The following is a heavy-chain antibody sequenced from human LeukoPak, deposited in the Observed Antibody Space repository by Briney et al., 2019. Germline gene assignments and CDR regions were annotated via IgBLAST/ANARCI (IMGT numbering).Heavy chain of an antibody. CDR3: AIMGLFDY. Sequence: PGGSLRLSCAASGFTFSSYSMNWVRQAPGKGLEWDSSISSSSSCIYYADSVKGRFTISRDNAKNPLYLQMNSLRAEDTAVYYCAIMGLFDYWGQGTLVTVSS. CDR2: ISSSSSCI. CDR1: GFTFSSYS. J-gene: IGHJ4*02. V-gene: IGHV3-21*01.